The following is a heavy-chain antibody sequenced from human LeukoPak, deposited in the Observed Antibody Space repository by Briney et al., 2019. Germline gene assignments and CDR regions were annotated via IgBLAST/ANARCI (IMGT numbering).Heavy chain of an antibody. Sequence: GASVKVSCKASGYTFTSYDINWVRQATGKGLEWMGWMNPNSGNTGYAQKFQGRVTMTRNTSISTAYMELSSLRSEDTAVYYCARGPEVVPAALYYYYYMDVWGKGTTVTVSS. CDR2: MNPNSGNT. CDR1: GYTFTSYD. J-gene: IGHJ6*03. V-gene: IGHV1-8*01. D-gene: IGHD2-2*01. CDR3: ARGPEVVPAALYYYYYMDV.